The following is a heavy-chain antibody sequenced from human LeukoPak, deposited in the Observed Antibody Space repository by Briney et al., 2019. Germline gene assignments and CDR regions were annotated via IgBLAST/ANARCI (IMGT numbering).Heavy chain of an antibody. J-gene: IGHJ4*02. CDR1: GYSISSDFF. Sequence: PSETLSLTCAVSGYSISSDFFWGWIRQPPGKGLEWIGNIYHSGVTNYNPSLKSRVTISVDTSKNQFSLQLSFVTAADTAVYYCARQRTGFYGHYWGQGTLVTVSS. CDR3: ARQRTGFYGHY. D-gene: IGHD3/OR15-3a*01. V-gene: IGHV4-38-2*01. CDR2: IYHSGVT.